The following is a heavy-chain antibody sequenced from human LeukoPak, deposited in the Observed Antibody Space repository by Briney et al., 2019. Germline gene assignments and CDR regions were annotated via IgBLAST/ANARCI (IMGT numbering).Heavy chain of an antibody. D-gene: IGHD3-3*01. CDR1: GGSISSGGYY. Sequence: SETLSLTCTVSGGSISSGGYYWSWIRQPPGKGLEWIGYIYHSGSTYYNPSLKSRVTISKDRSKNQFSLKLSSVTAADTAVYYCAKDRDYDFWSDPTRRYFDLWGRGTLVTVSS. CDR2: IYHSGST. V-gene: IGHV4-30-2*01. J-gene: IGHJ2*01. CDR3: AKDRDYDFWSDPTRRYFDL.